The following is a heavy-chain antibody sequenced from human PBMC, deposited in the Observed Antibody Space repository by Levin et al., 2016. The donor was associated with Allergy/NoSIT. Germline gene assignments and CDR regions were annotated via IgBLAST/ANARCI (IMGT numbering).Heavy chain of an antibody. Sequence: WIRQPPGKGLEWIGEINHSGSTNYNPSLKSRVTISVDTSKNQFSLKLSSVTAADTAVYYCARGRGNYYYGSGSYTWYYYYMDVWGKGTTVTVSS. CDR2: INHSGST. J-gene: IGHJ6*03. D-gene: IGHD3-10*01. V-gene: IGHV4-34*01. CDR3: ARGRGNYYYGSGSYTWYYYYMDV.